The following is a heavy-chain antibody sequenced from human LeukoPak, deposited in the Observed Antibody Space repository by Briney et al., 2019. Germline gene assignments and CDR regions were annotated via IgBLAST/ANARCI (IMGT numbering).Heavy chain of an antibody. CDR3: TRGAGWLIDY. D-gene: IGHD3-16*01. J-gene: IGHJ4*02. CDR2: FHNSGTS. CDR1: DDSISDYY. Sequence: SETLSLTCTVSDDSISDYYRGWIRQPPGKGLEWIGDFHNSGTSTYNPSLKSRVTISADTSKNQFSLKLNSLTTADTAVYYCTRGAGWLIDYWGQGILVTVSS. V-gene: IGHV4-59*01.